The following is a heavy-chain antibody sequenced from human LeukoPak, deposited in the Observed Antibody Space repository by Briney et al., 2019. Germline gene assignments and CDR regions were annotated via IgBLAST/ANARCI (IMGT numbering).Heavy chain of an antibody. Sequence: SETLSLTCAVYGGSFSGYYWSWMRQPPGEGREWSGEIIHSGSTNYNTSLKSRVTISLDTSKNHFSLNLRSMQASDTAVYYCARAFCVGECFVLHIFFDSWGQGTLVTVSS. J-gene: IGHJ4*02. CDR3: ARAFCVGECFVLHIFFDS. CDR1: GGSFSGYY. D-gene: IGHD2-21*01. V-gene: IGHV4-34*12. CDR2: IIHSGST.